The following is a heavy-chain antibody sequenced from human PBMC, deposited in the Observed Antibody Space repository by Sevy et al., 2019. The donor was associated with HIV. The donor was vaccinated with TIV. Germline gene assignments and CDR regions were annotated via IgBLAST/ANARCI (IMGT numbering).Heavy chain of an antibody. J-gene: IGHJ2*01. Sequence: GGSLRLSCAASGFTFNNYAMSWVRQAPGKGLEGKGLEWVSTISGGGGGTYYADSVRGRFTISRDNSKNTLYLQVNSLGVEDTAEYYCAKHYIHDIADGWYFDLWGRGTLVTVSS. V-gene: IGHV3-23*01. CDR1: GFTFNNYA. D-gene: IGHD6-13*01. CDR2: ISGGGGGT. CDR3: AKHYIHDIADGWYFDL.